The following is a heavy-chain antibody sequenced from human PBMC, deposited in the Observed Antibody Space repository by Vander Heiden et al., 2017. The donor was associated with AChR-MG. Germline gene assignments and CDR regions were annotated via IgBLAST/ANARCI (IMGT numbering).Heavy chain of an antibody. D-gene: IGHD6-19*01. CDR3: ARSPSGWYERGRFDY. J-gene: IGHJ4*02. V-gene: IGHV4-4*02. Sequence: QVQLQASGPGLVKPSGTLSLTCAVSGGSVSSSNWWRWVRQPPGKGLEWIGEIYHSGSTNYNLSLKSRVTISVDKSKNQFSLKLSSVTAADTAVYYCARSPSGWYERGRFDYWGQGTLVTVSS. CDR1: GGSVSSSNW. CDR2: IYHSGST.